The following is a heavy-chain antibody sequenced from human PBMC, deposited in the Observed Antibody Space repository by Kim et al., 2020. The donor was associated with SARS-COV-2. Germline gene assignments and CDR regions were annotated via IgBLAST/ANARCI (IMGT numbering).Heavy chain of an antibody. CDR3: ARDNGSSPPYYYYGMDV. Sequence: ASVKVSCKASGYTFTSYGISWVRQAPGQGLEWMGWISAYNGNTNYAQKLQGRVTMTTDTSTSTAYMELRSLRSDDTAVYYCARDNGSSPPYYYYGMDVWGQGTTVTVSS. V-gene: IGHV1-18*01. CDR1: GYTFTSYG. CDR2: ISAYNGNT. J-gene: IGHJ6*02. D-gene: IGHD1-26*01.